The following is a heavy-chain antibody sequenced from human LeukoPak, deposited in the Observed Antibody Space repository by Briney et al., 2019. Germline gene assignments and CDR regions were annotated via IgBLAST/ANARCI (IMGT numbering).Heavy chain of an antibody. D-gene: IGHD3-22*01. CDR3: AKEVVITPYYYYYMDV. V-gene: IGHV3-23*01. J-gene: IGHJ6*03. CDR2: ISGSGGST. CDR1: GFTFSSYA. Sequence: GGSLRLSCAASGFTFSSYAMSWVRQAPGKGLEWVSAISGSGGSTYYADSVKGRFTISRDNSKNTLYLQMNSLRAEDTAVYYCAKEVVITPYYYYYMDVWGKGTTVTVSS.